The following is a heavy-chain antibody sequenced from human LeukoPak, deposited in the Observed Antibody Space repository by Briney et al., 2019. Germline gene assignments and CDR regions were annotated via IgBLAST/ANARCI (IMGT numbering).Heavy chain of an antibody. CDR1: GYTFTGYY. CDR3: ARDSSITGTTTTFDY. J-gene: IGHJ4*02. V-gene: IGHV1-69*13. D-gene: IGHD1-7*01. CDR2: IIPIFGTA. Sequence: SVKVSCKASGYTFTGYYMHWVRQAPGQGLEWMGGIIPIFGTANYAQKFQGRVTITADESTSTAYMELSSLRSEDTAVYYCARDSSITGTTTTFDYWGQGTLVTVSS.